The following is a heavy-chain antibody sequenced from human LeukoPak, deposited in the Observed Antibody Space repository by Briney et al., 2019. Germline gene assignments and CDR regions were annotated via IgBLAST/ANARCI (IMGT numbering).Heavy chain of an antibody. CDR1: GGSISGYY. CDR2: IYYSGST. CDR3: AKTMVRGVATYYFDY. Sequence: SETLSLTCTVSGGSISGYYWSWIRQPPGKGLEWIGYIYYSGSTNYNPSLKSRVTISVDTSKNQFSLKLSSVTAADTAVYYCAKTMVRGVATYYFDYWGQGTLVTVSS. V-gene: IGHV4-59*08. D-gene: IGHD3-10*01. J-gene: IGHJ4*02.